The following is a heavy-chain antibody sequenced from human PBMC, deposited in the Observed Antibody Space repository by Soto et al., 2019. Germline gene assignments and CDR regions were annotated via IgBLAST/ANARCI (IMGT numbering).Heavy chain of an antibody. CDR3: ARERGNAFDY. J-gene: IGHJ4*02. CDR2: ISYDGSNK. CDR1: GFTFSSYA. D-gene: IGHD2-15*01. Sequence: QVQLVESVGGVVQPGRSLSLSCAASGFTFSSYAMHWVRQAPGKGLEWVAVISYDGSNKYYADYVKGRFTISRDNSKNTLYLQMNSLRAEDTAVYYCARERGNAFDYWGQGTLVTVSS. V-gene: IGHV3-30-3*01.